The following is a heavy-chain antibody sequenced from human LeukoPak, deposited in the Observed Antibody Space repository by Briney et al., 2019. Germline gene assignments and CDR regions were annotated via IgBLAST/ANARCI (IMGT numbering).Heavy chain of an antibody. CDR3: ARVWSASSNDY. CDR2: INSDGSST. V-gene: IGHV3-74*01. Sequence: GGSLRLSCAASGFSFNTYWMYWVRQAPGKGLVWVSRINSDGSSTTYADCVKGRFTVSRDNAKNTLYLQMNSLRVEDTAVYYCARVWSASSNDYWGQGTLVTVSS. J-gene: IGHJ4*02. D-gene: IGHD6-6*01. CDR1: GFSFNTYW.